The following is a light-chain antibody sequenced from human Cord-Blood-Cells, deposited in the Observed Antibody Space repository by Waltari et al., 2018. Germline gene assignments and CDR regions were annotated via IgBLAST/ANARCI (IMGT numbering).Light chain of an antibody. V-gene: IGKV1-39*01. J-gene: IGKJ3*01. CDR1: QSISSY. Sequence: DIQRTQSPSPLSASAADRVTISCRASQSISSYLNWDQQKTGKAPKLLIYAASRLQSRVPSRFSGSGSGTDFTLTISSLRPEDFATYYCQQSDSTPCTFGPGTKVDIK. CDR2: AAS. CDR3: QQSDSTPCT.